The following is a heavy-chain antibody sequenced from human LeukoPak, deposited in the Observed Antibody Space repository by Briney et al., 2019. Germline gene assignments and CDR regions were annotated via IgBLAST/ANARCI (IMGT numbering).Heavy chain of an antibody. D-gene: IGHD3-16*01. V-gene: IGHV3-23*01. CDR3: SKRGSRFDGPRYSLGH. J-gene: IGHJ4*03. CDR2: ISSSGGNT. CDR1: GFTFSNYA. Sequence: GGSLRLSCAASGFTFSNYAMSWVRQAPGKGLEWVSAISSSGGNTYYADSVKGRFTISRDNSKNTLYLQMNSLRAEDTAVYYCSKRGSRFDGPRYSLGHWGQGAL.